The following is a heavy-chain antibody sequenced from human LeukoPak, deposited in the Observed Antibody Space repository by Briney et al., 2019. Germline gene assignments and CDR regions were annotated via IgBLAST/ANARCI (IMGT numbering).Heavy chain of an antibody. CDR3: ARRSGGTTTVNDGFEA. Sequence: GASVKVSCKASGYTFTSYGISWVRQAPGQGLEWMGWISAYNGNTNYAQKLQGRVTMTTDTSTSTAYMELRSLRSDDTAVYYCARRSGGTTTVNDGFEAWVQGTIVTVSS. CDR2: ISAYNGNT. D-gene: IGHD4-17*01. J-gene: IGHJ3*01. V-gene: IGHV1-18*01. CDR1: GYTFTSYG.